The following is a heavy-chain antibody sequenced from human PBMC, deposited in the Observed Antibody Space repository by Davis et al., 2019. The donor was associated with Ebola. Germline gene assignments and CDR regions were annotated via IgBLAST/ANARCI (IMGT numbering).Heavy chain of an antibody. D-gene: IGHD5-24*01. CDR3: ARGLDGSAW. V-gene: IGHV1-2*06. J-gene: IGHJ4*02. CDR2: INPNSGGT. CDR1: GYTFIAYY. Sequence: ASVKVSCKASGYTFIAYYMHWVRQAPGQGLEWMGRINPNSGGTNYAQNFQGRVTMTRDTSINTAYMELSRLTSDDTAIYYCARGLDGSAWWVQGTLVTVSS.